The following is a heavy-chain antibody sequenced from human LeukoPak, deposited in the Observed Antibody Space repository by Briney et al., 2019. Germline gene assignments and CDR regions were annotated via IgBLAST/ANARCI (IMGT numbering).Heavy chain of an antibody. Sequence: SQTLSLTCAISGDSVSSNSAAWNWIRQSPSRGLEWLGRTYYRSKWYNDYAVSVKSRITINPDTSKNQFSLQLNSVTPEDTAVYYCARGAPAVGYIVVVPAARETDYYMDVWGKGTTVTVSS. J-gene: IGHJ6*03. CDR1: GDSVSSNSAA. CDR3: ARGAPAVGYIVVVPAARETDYYMDV. CDR2: TYYRSKWYN. D-gene: IGHD2-2*01. V-gene: IGHV6-1*01.